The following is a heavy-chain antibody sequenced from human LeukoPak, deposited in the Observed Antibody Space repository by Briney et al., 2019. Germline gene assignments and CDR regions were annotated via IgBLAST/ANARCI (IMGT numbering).Heavy chain of an antibody. V-gene: IGHV3-33*01. CDR3: ARDGYSHGQFDY. D-gene: IGHD5-18*01. J-gene: IGHJ4*02. Sequence: GGSLRLSCAASGXTFSSYGMHWVRQAPGKGLEWVAVIWYDGSKEYHADSVKGRFTISRDNSKNTLFLQMNSLRAEDTAVYYCARDGYSHGQFDYWGQGTLLTVSS. CDR2: IWYDGSKE. CDR1: GXTFSSYG.